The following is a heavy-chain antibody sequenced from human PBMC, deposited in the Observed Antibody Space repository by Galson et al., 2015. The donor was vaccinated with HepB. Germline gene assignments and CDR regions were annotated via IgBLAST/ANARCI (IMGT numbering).Heavy chain of an antibody. CDR3: AREALPAFNYDVLMRDGFDI. Sequence: SLRLSCAGSGFTFSDYYMSWIRQAPGKGLEWVSYINSIGSYTKYADSVKGRFTISRDNAQKSLYLQMNSLRAEDTAVYYCAREALPAFNYDVLMRDGFDIWGQGTMVTVSS. J-gene: IGHJ3*02. CDR1: GFTFSDYY. D-gene: IGHD3-9*01. V-gene: IGHV3-11*06. CDR2: INSIGSYT.